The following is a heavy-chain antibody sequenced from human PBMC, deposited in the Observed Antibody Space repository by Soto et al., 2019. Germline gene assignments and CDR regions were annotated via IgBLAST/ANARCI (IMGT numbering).Heavy chain of an antibody. D-gene: IGHD3-10*01. CDR3: AIHFVPVVIKGWGY. Sequence: SETLSLTCNVSGGSIDRSNYYWDWLRQPPGKGLEWIGTTYYNGNAYYNPSLKSRVSMSVDTSKNQFSLKLVSVTAADTAVYYCAIHFVPVVIKGWGYWCQAILVTVS. V-gene: IGHV4-39*01. CDR1: GGSIDRSNYY. J-gene: IGHJ4*02. CDR2: TYYNGNA.